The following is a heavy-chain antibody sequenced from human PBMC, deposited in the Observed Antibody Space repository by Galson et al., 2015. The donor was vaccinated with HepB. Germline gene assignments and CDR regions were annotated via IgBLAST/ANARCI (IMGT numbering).Heavy chain of an antibody. CDR3: ARENIVVVPAADPGHYYYYGMDV. V-gene: IGHV3-33*08. J-gene: IGHJ6*02. Sequence: SLRLSCAASGFTFSSYGMHWVRQAPGKGLEWVAVIWYDGSNKYYADSVKGRFTISRDNSKNTLYLQMNSLRAEDTAVYYCARENIVVVPAADPGHYYYYGMDVWGQGTTVTVSS. CDR2: IWYDGSNK. CDR1: GFTFSSYG. D-gene: IGHD2-2*01.